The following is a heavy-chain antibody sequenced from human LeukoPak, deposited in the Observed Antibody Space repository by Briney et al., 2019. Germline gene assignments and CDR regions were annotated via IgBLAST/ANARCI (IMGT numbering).Heavy chain of an antibody. CDR3: ARDAVSGSFYGYFAN. D-gene: IGHD1-26*01. V-gene: IGHV3-30*03. CDR1: GFTFSNYW. J-gene: IGHJ4*02. Sequence: GGSLRLSCAASGFTFSNYWMHWVRQAPGKGLEWVAVISSDGSSKHYADSVKGRFTISRDDSKNTLYLQMNSLRGEDTAVYYCARDAVSGSFYGYFANWGQGTLVTVSS. CDR2: ISSDGSSK.